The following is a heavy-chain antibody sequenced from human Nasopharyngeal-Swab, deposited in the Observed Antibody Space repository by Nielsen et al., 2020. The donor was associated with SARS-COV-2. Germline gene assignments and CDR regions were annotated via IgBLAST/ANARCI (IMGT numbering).Heavy chain of an antibody. D-gene: IGHD3-10*01. Sequence: ASVKLSCNASGYTFTSYAMHWVRQAPGQRLEWMGWINAGNGNTKYSQKFQGRVTITRDTSASTAYMELSSLRSEDTAVYYCARVSTMVRGVIGWFDPWGQGTLVTVSS. J-gene: IGHJ5*02. CDR3: ARVSTMVRGVIGWFDP. CDR1: GYTFTSYA. V-gene: IGHV1-3*01. CDR2: INAGNGNT.